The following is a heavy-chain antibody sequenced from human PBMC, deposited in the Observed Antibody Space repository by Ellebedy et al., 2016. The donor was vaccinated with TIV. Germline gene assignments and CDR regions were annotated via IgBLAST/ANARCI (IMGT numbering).Heavy chain of an antibody. CDR2: IIPIFGTA. CDR3: ARDSADGYNYRYYYGMDV. J-gene: IGHJ6*02. V-gene: IGHV1-69*06. CDR1: GGTFSSYA. D-gene: IGHD5-24*01. Sequence: SVKVSXKASGGTFSSYAISWVRQAPGQGLEWMGGIIPIFGTANYAQKFQGRVTITADKSTSTAYMELSSLRSEDTAVYYCARDSADGYNYRYYYGMDVWGQGTTVTVSS.